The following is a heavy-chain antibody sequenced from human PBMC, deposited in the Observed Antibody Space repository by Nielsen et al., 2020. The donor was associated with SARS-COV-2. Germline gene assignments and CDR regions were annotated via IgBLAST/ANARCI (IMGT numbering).Heavy chain of an antibody. D-gene: IGHD2-15*01. CDR3: AKSLLRYYYYGMDV. CDR1: GFAFSSYA. CDR2: ITGSGGGT. V-gene: IGHV3-23*01. J-gene: IGHJ6*02. Sequence: GGSLRLSCVGSGFAFSSYAMSWVRQAPGKGLQWVSSITGSGGGTHSADSVKGRFIISRDNSKNTLYLQMNSLRAEDTAVYYCAKSLLRYYYYGMDVWGQGTTVTVSS.